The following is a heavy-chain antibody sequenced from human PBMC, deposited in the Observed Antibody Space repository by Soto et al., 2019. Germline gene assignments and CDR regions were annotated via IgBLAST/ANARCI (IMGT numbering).Heavy chain of an antibody. D-gene: IGHD2-21*02. Sequence: QVQLVQSGAEVKKPGSSVKVSCKASGGTFSSYAISWVRQAPGQGLEWMGGIIPIFGTANYAQKFQGRVTITADESTSTAYMELSSLRSEDTAVYYCARVMRDCGGDCYSIFDYWGQGTLVTVSS. J-gene: IGHJ4*02. CDR1: GGTFSSYA. CDR3: ARVMRDCGGDCYSIFDY. V-gene: IGHV1-69*12. CDR2: IIPIFGTA.